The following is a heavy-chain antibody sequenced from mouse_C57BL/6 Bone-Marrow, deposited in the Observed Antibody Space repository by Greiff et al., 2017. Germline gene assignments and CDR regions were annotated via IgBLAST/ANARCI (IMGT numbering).Heavy chain of an antibody. J-gene: IGHJ1*03. CDR1: GYTFTSYW. D-gene: IGHD1-1*01. CDR3: ARGVRYPDWYFDV. CDR2: IYPGSGST. Sequence: QVQLQQPGAELVKPGASVKMSCKASGYTFTSYWITWVKQRPGQGLEWIGDIYPGSGSTNYNEKFKSKATLTVDTSSSTAYMQLSILTSVGSAVYDCARGVRYPDWYFDVWGTGTTVTVSS. V-gene: IGHV1-55*01.